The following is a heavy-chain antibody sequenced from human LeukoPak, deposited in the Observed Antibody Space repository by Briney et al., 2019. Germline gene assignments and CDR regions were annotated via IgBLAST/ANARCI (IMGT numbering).Heavy chain of an antibody. D-gene: IGHD3-10*01. CDR2: IKNKNSGRTT. CDR1: GFIFPNAW. J-gene: IGHJ1*01. Sequence: GGSLRLSCAASGFIFPNAWIHWVRQAPGKGLEWVGRIKNKNSGRTTNYIAPVKGRFTISRDDSRNTWYLEMDSLKTEDTAVYYYVTDGGLLPYYFTYWGQGTLVTVSS. CDR3: VTDGGLLPYYFTY. V-gene: IGHV3-15*01.